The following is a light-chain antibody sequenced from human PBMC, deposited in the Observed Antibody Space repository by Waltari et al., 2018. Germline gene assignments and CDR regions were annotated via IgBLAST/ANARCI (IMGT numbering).Light chain of an antibody. CDR3: AAWDDSLNGVV. Sequence: QSVLTQPPSASGPPGQRVTISCSGSSSNIGINTVNWYQQLPGTAPKLLIYSSNQRPSGVPDRVSDSKSGTSASLAISGLQSEDEADYYCAAWDDSLNGVVFGGGTKLTVL. V-gene: IGLV1-44*01. CDR1: SSNIGINT. CDR2: SSN. J-gene: IGLJ2*01.